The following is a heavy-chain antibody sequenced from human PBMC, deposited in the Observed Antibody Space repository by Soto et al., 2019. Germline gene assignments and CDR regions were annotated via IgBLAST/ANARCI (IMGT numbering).Heavy chain of an antibody. D-gene: IGHD6-13*01. CDR2: IYPGDSDT. J-gene: IGHJ6*02. Sequence: RGSLKISCKGSGYSFTSYWIGWVRQMPGKGLEWMGIIYPGDSDTRYSPSFQGQVTISADKSISTAYLQWSSLKASDTAMYYCARHGSSSINYYYGMDVWGQGTTVTVSS. CDR3: ARHGSSSINYYYGMDV. V-gene: IGHV5-51*01. CDR1: GYSFTSYW.